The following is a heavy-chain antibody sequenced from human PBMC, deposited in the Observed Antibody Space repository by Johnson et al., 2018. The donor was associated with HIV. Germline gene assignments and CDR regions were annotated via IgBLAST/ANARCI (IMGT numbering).Heavy chain of an antibody. V-gene: IGHV3-20*04. Sequence: VQLVESGVGLVKPGGSLRLSCAASGFTFDDYGVSWVRQAPGKGLEWVSGINWNGGSTGYADSVKGRFNISRENAKNSLYLQMNSLGAGDTAVYYCARGLIAVACFDAFAIWGQGTMVTVSS. J-gene: IGHJ3*02. CDR3: ARGLIAVACFDAFAI. CDR2: INWNGGST. D-gene: IGHD6-19*01. CDR1: GFTFDDYG.